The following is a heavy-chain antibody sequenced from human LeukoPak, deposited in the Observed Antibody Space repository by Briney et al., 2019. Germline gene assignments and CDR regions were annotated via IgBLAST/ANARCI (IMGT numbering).Heavy chain of an antibody. V-gene: IGHV3-21*01. CDR2: ISSSSSYI. D-gene: IGHD6-6*01. J-gene: IGHJ4*02. CDR1: GFTFSSYS. CDR3: ARGESIAAPPATDDY. Sequence: PGGSLRLSCAASGFTFSSYSMNWVRQAPGKGLEWVSSISSSSSYIYYADSVKGRFTISRDNAKNSLYLQMNSLRAEDTAVYYCARGESIAAPPATDDYWGQGTLVTVS.